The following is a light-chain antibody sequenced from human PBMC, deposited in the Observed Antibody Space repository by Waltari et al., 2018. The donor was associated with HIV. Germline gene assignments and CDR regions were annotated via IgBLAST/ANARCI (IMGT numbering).Light chain of an antibody. Sequence: IQMTQSPSTLSASVGDRVTITCRASHNIGDWLAWYQQTPGKAPRLLIYGASTLESGVPPRFSGSGSGTDFTLTISSLQPGDSATYFCQQYNRFFSWAFGPGTKVEIK. CDR1: HNIGDW. V-gene: IGKV1-5*03. CDR3: QQYNRFFSWA. J-gene: IGKJ1*01. CDR2: GAS.